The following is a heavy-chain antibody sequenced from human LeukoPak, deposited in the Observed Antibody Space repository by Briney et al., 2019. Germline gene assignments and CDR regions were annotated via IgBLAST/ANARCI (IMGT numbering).Heavy chain of an antibody. CDR2: FSPSGGSR. V-gene: IGHV1-46*01. CDR3: ARDNSVRDEAWWFNP. Sequence: ASVNLSCKASGYTFTSNYMHWVRQAPGQGPEWMGVFSPSGGSRTYAQKFQGRVTLTRDMSTSTDYLELSSLRSEDTAVYYCARDNSVRDEAWWFNPWGQGTLVTVSS. D-gene: IGHD5-24*01. J-gene: IGHJ5*02. CDR1: GYTFTSNY.